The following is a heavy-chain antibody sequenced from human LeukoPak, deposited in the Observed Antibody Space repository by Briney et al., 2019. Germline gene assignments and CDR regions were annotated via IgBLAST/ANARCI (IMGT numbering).Heavy chain of an antibody. CDR1: GFSIRSVYY. J-gene: IGHJ3*02. CDR2: IYHNGNT. V-gene: IGHV4-38-2*02. CDR3: AREYSSSSRAFDI. Sequence: SETLSLTCAVSGFSIRSVYYWGWIRQPPGKGLEWIESIYHNGNTYYNPPLKSRVTISVDTSKNQFSLKLSSVTAGDTPMFYGAREYSSSSRAFDIWGQGTMVTVSS. D-gene: IGHD6-6*01.